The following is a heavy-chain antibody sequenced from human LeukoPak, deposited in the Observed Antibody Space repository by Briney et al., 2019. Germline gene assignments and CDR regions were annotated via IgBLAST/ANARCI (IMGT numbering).Heavy chain of an antibody. CDR3: ARDHVDTEEPVFYALKNWFDP. CDR2: IISFFGAA. Sequence: ASVKVSCKASGGTFNSSGISWVRQASGQGLEWMGGIISFFGAAHYIQKFQGRLTITADESTSTAYMELSSLTSEDTAVYYCARDHVDTEEPVFYALKNWFDPWGQGTLVTVSS. V-gene: IGHV1-69*13. D-gene: IGHD5-18*01. CDR1: GGTFNSSG. J-gene: IGHJ5*02.